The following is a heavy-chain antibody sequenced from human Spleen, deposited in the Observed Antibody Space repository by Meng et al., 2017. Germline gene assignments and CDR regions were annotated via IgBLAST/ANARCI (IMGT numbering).Heavy chain of an antibody. Sequence: GSLRLSCAVYGGSFSGYYWSWNRQPPGKGLEWIGEINHSGSTNYNPSLKSRVTISVDTSKNQFSLKLSSVTAADTAVYYCARVRDYVWGSYRYDYYYGMDVWGQGTTVTVSS. CDR2: INHSGST. V-gene: IGHV4-34*01. CDR3: ARVRDYVWGSYRYDYYYGMDV. D-gene: IGHD3-16*02. J-gene: IGHJ6*02. CDR1: GGSFSGYY.